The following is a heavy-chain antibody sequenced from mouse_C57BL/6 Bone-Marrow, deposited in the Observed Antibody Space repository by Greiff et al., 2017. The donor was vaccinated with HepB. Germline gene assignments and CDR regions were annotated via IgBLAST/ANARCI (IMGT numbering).Heavy chain of an antibody. CDR3: AKFYYGNVYYYAMDY. J-gene: IGHJ4*01. V-gene: IGHV1-64*01. D-gene: IGHD2-1*01. CDR1: GYTFTSYW. CDR2: IHPNSGST. Sequence: QVQLQQPGAELVKPGASVKLSCKASGYTFTSYWMHWVKQRPGQGLEWIGMIHPNSGSTNYNEKFKSKATLTVDKSSSTAYMQLSSLTSEDSAVYYWAKFYYGNVYYYAMDYWGQGTSVTVSS.